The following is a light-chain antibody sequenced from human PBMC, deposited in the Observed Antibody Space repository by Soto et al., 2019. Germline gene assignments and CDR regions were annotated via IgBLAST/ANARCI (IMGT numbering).Light chain of an antibody. CDR1: QTISVS. J-gene: IGKJ1*01. Sequence: IQMTQSPSTLSASVGDTVTITCRASQTISVSLAWYQQKPGKAPHLLIYDASTLQGGVPSRFSGSGSGTEFTLTVTSLQPEDFATYYCQHYNSYSEAFGQGTKVDIK. V-gene: IGKV1-5*01. CDR2: DAS. CDR3: QHYNSYSEA.